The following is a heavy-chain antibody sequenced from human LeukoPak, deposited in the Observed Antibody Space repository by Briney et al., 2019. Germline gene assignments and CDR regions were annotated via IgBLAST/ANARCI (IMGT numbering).Heavy chain of an antibody. CDR3: ARPAYTAAYDL. J-gene: IGHJ3*01. CDR1: GFTFSAYW. D-gene: IGHD3-16*01. CDR2: MKGDGSEK. Sequence: GGSLRLSCAASGFTFSAYWMTWVRQAPGKGLEWVANMKGDGSEKHYVDSVKGRFTISRDNAKNSLYLQMNNLRAEDTAVYYCARPAYTAAYDLWGQGTMVTVSS. V-gene: IGHV3-7*01.